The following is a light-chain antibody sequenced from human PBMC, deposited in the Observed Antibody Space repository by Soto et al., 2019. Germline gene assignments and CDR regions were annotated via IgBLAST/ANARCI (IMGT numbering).Light chain of an antibody. CDR3: AAWDDSLNGPNVV. J-gene: IGLJ2*01. Sequence: QSVLTQPPSASGTPGQRVTISCSGSSYNIGSNTVNWYQQLPGTAPKLLIYSNNQRPSGVPDRFSGSKSGTSASLAISGLQSEDEADYYCAAWDDSLNGPNVVFGGGTKLTVL. V-gene: IGLV1-44*01. CDR2: SNN. CDR1: SYNIGSNT.